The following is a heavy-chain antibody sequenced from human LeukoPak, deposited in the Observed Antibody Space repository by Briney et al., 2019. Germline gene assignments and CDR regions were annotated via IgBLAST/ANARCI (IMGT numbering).Heavy chain of an antibody. Sequence: GGSLRLSCAASGFTFSSYAMHWVRQAPGKGLEWVTVISVDESKKFYADFVKGRFTISRDNSKNTVYLQVNGLRAEDTAMYYCARDGGIGWVDFDHWGQGTLVTVSS. V-gene: IGHV3-30*14. J-gene: IGHJ4*02. CDR3: ARDGGIGWVDFDH. CDR2: ISVDESKK. D-gene: IGHD6-19*01. CDR1: GFTFSSYA.